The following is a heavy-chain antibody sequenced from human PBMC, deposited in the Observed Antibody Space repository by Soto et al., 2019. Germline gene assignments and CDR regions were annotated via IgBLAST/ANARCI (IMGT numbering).Heavy chain of an antibody. V-gene: IGHV4-59*05. CDR1: GGSISSYY. D-gene: IGHD3-9*01. CDR2: IYYSGST. J-gene: IGHJ5*02. Sequence: ETLSLTCTVPGGSISSYYWRWIRQPAGKGLEWSGSIYYSGSTYYKPSLKSRVTISVDTSKNQFSLTLSSVTAADTAVYYCARGWEAYDRYFDWLITNQPTYNWFDPWGQGTLVTVSS. CDR3: ARGWEAYDRYFDWLITNQPTYNWFDP.